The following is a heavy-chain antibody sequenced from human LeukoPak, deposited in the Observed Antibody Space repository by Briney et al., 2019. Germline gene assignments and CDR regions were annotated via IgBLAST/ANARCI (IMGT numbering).Heavy chain of an antibody. V-gene: IGHV1-58*02. Sequence: GASVKLSCKASGFTFTNSPMQWVRQARGQPLEWIGWIVVGSGDTNYAQKFQERVTLTRDLSTSTAYMELRSLRSEDTAVYYCATGSGWYSPDYWGQGTLVTVSS. CDR2: IVVGSGDT. CDR1: GFTFTNSP. D-gene: IGHD6-19*01. CDR3: ATGSGWYSPDY. J-gene: IGHJ4*02.